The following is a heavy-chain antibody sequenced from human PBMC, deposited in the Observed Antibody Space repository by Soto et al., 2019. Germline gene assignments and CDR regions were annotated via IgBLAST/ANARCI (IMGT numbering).Heavy chain of an antibody. J-gene: IGHJ4*02. CDR2: ISVSSTYA. V-gene: IGHV3-11*05. D-gene: IGHD3-22*01. CDR1: GFTFSDYY. Sequence: GGSLRLSCAASGFTFSDYYMSWIRQAPGKGLECVAYISVSSTYANYGDSVEGRFTISRDNAENSLFLQMNSLRADDTAVYYCARDCYDSSGYLALFDYWGQGTLVTVSS. CDR3: ARDCYDSSGYLALFDY.